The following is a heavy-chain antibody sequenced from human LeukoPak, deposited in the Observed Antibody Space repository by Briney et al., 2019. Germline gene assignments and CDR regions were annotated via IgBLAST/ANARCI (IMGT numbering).Heavy chain of an antibody. J-gene: IGHJ6*02. CDR2: IYYSGST. V-gene: IGHV4-61*01. D-gene: IGHD2-21*02. CDR3: AREYCGGDCYSWYYGMDV. CDR1: GGSVSSGSYY. Sequence: SETLSLTCTVSGGSVSSGSYYRSWIRQPPGKGLEWIGYIYYSGSTNYNPSLKSRVTISVDTSKNQFSLKLSSVTAADTAVYYCAREYCGGDCYSWYYGMDVWAKGPRSPSP.